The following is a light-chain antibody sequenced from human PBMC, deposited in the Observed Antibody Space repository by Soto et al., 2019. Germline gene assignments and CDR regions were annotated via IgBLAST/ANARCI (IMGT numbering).Light chain of an antibody. V-gene: IGLV1-40*01. CDR2: ANS. CDR3: QSYDTSLSVV. J-gene: IGLJ2*01. CDR1: SSNIGAGYD. Sequence: QSVLTQPPSVSGAPGQRVTISCTGSSSNIGAGYDVHWYQQLPGTAPKLLIYANSNRPSGAPDRFSGSKSGTSASLAITGLQAEDEADYYCQSYDTSLSVVFGGGTKLTVL.